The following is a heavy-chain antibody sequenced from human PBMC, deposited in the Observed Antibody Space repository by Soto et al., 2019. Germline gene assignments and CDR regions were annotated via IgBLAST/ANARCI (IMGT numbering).Heavy chain of an antibody. CDR2: IYWDDDK. CDR1: GFSLTTSGVG. D-gene: IGHD3-3*01. Sequence: QITLNESGPTVVTPTETLTLTCTFSGFSLTTSGVGVGWLHPSPGKTPEWLAFIYWDDDKRYSTSLKSRLTITKDASKIQVVLSMANVDPADTATYYCAHRVLRAVFGLVTTTAIYFDFWGQGTPVVVSS. J-gene: IGHJ4*02. CDR3: AHRVLRAVFGLVTTTAIYFDF. V-gene: IGHV2-5*02.